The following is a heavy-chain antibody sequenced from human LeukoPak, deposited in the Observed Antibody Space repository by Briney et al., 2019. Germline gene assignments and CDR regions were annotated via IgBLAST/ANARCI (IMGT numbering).Heavy chain of an antibody. J-gene: IGHJ4*02. CDR3: ARDYAGSPDY. CDR1: STYX. Sequence: STYXINXVRXSPGKXLVWVALINGDGSTTTHADSVKGRFTISRDNAKNTAYLQMNSLRDEDTAVYFCARDYAGSPDYWGQGTLVTVSA. D-gene: IGHD3-10*01. CDR2: INGDGSTT. V-gene: IGHV3-74*03.